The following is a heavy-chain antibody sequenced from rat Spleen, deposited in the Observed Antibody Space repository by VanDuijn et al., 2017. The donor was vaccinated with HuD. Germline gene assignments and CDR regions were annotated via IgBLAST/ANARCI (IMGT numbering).Heavy chain of an antibody. D-gene: IGHD3-5*01. CDR1: GHSISSSYR. CDR3: ARSPLSLYYFDY. V-gene: IGHV3-3*01. J-gene: IGHJ2*01. Sequence: EVQLQESGPGLVKPSQSLSLTCSVTGHSISSSYRWNWIREFPGSKLEWMGYINSAGSTIYNPSLKSRISITRDTSKNQFFLQVDSVTTEDTATYYCARSPLSLYYFDYWGQGVMVTVSS. CDR2: INSAGST.